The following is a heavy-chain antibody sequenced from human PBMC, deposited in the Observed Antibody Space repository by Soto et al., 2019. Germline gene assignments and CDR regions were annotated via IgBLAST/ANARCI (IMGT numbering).Heavy chain of an antibody. CDR3: ARELGGGDTY. Sequence: EVQVVESGGGLVQPGGPLRLSCAGAGFTFSSYSMHWVRQVPGKGLVWVSRINPDGRRTNYADSVKGRFTISRDNAKNTVYLQMNSLRAEDTAVYYCARELGGGDTYWGLGTLVTVSS. D-gene: IGHD2-15*01. V-gene: IGHV3-74*01. CDR2: INPDGRRT. CDR1: GFTFSSYS. J-gene: IGHJ4*02.